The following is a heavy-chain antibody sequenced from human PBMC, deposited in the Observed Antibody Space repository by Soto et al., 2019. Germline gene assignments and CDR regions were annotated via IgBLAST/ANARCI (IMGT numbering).Heavy chain of an antibody. CDR1: GYTFSNFW. CDR3: ARSPRSSPYFDY. J-gene: IGHJ4*02. V-gene: IGHV5-51*01. D-gene: IGHD6-13*01. Sequence: GEPLNISCQCSGYTFSNFWIGCVRQLPGRGLEWMGIIYPGDHETRYSPSFHGKVTVSADKSISTAYLQWNSLETSDTALYFCARSPRSSPYFDYWGQGALVTVSS. CDR2: IYPGDHET.